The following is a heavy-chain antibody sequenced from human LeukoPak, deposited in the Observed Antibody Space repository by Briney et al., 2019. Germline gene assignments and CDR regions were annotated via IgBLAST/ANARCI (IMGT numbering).Heavy chain of an antibody. CDR2: IRSHGGK. CDR1: GFTFSSFG. Sequence: GGPLRLSCAASGFTFSSFGMHWIRQAPGKGLEWVALIRSHGGKFYADSVKGRFTISRDNTKNTVLLQMNSLRPEDTALYYCAKDRDDYGNDWWGQGTLVTVPS. D-gene: IGHD4-17*01. CDR3: AKDRDDYGNDW. V-gene: IGHV3-30*02. J-gene: IGHJ4*02.